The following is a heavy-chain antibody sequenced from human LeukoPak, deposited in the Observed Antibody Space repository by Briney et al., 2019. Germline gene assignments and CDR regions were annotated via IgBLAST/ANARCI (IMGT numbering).Heavy chain of an antibody. CDR2: IHPDGSGK. J-gene: IGHJ4*02. CDR1: GFSFGSFW. V-gene: IGHV3-7*04. Sequence: GGSLRLSCAASGFSFGSFWMNWVRLAPEKGLEWVASIHPDGSGKYYVDSVKGRFTISRDNAKNSLYLQMNSLRGEDTAMYYCARDLGWYNLDYWGQGTLVTVSS. CDR3: ARDLGWYNLDY. D-gene: IGHD1-14*01.